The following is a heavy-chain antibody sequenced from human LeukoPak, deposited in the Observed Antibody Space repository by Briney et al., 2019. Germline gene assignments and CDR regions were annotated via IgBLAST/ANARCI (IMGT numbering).Heavy chain of an antibody. V-gene: IGHV3-33*01. CDR2: IWYDGSNK. J-gene: IGHJ4*02. CDR1: GFTFSSYG. D-gene: IGHD5-12*01. Sequence: GGSLRLSCAASGFTFSSYGMHWVRQAPGKGLEWVAVIWYDGSNKYYADSVKGRFTISRDNSKNTLYLQMNSLRAEDTAVYYCARDRGKGYSGYHSAPGIDYWGQGTLVTVSS. CDR3: ARDRGKGYSGYHSAPGIDY.